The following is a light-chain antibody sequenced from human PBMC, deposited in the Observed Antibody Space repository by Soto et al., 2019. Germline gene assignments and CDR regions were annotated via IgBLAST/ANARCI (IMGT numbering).Light chain of an antibody. V-gene: IGKV1-6*01. CDR1: QGIRKD. CDR3: LQDYTSPRT. Sequence: IQRTQSPSTLSGCVGDRVTITGGASQGIRKDLGRYQVKPGKAPKLLIYAASTFRSGVPSRFSGRASGTDFTLTISSLHPEDFAPYYCLQDYTSPRTFGQGTKVDNK. CDR2: AAS. J-gene: IGKJ1*01.